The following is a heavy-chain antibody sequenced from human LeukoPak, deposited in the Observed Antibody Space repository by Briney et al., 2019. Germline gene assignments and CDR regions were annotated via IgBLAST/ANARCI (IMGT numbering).Heavy chain of an antibody. Sequence: SETLSLTCAVYGGYFSGYYWSWIRQPPGKGLEWTGGINHSGSTNYNPSLESRVTISVDTSKNQFSLNLRSVTAADTAVYYCARWGTDLWVPGVSYYYMDVWGKGTTVTVSS. CDR1: GGYFSGYY. D-gene: IGHD3-16*01. V-gene: IGHV4-34*01. J-gene: IGHJ6*03. CDR3: ARWGTDLWVPGVSYYYMDV. CDR2: INHSGST.